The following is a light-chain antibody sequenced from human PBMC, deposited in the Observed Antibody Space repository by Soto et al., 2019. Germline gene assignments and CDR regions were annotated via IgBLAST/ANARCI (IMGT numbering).Light chain of an antibody. CDR2: GAS. CDR1: QSVSSSY. CDR3: QQYGGSPLT. J-gene: IGKJ4*01. V-gene: IGKV3-20*01. Sequence: EIVLTQSPGTLSLSPGERATLSCRASQSVSSSYLAWYQQKPGQAPRLLIYGASSRATGIPGRFSGSGSGTDFNLTISRLEPEDFAVYYCQQYGGSPLTFGGGTKVEIK.